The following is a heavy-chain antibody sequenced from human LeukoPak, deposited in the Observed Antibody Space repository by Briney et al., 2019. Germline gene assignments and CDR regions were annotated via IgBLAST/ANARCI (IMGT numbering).Heavy chain of an antibody. CDR1: GYTFTSYY. CDR3: ASARGNWNSIDY. V-gene: IGHV1-46*01. Sequence: ASVKVSCKASGYTFTSYYMHWVRQAPGQGLEWMGIINPSGGSTSYAQEFQGRVTMTRDTSTSTVYMELSSLRSEDTAVYYCASARGNWNSIDYWGQGTLVTVSS. D-gene: IGHD1-7*01. J-gene: IGHJ4*02. CDR2: INPSGGST.